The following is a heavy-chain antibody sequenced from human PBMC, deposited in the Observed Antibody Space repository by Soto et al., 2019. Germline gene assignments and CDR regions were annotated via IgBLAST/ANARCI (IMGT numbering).Heavy chain of an antibody. V-gene: IGHV3-11*01. J-gene: IGHJ5*02. CDR1: GFTFSDYY. CDR2: ISSSGSTI. D-gene: IGHD2-2*01. CDR3: AKGYQLLLPNWFDP. Sequence: GGSLRLSCAASGFTFSDYYMSWIRQAPGKGLEWVSYISSSGSTIYYADSVKGRFTISRDNAKNSLYLQMNSLRAEDTAVYYCAKGYQLLLPNWFDPWGQGTLVTVSS.